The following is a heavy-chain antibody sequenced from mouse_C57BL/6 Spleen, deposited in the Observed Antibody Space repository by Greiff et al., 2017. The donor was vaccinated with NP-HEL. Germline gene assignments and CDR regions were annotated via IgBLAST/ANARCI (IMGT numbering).Heavy chain of an antibody. Sequence: QVQLQQPGAELVRPGSSVKLSCKASGYTFTGYWMHWVKQRPIQGLEWIGNIDPSDSETHYNQKFKDKATLTVDKSSSTAYMQLSSLTSEDSAVYYCARRRFYAMDYWGQGTSVTVSS. V-gene: IGHV1-52*01. CDR1: GYTFTGYW. CDR2: IDPSDSET. CDR3: ARRRFYAMDY. D-gene: IGHD1-1*01. J-gene: IGHJ4*01.